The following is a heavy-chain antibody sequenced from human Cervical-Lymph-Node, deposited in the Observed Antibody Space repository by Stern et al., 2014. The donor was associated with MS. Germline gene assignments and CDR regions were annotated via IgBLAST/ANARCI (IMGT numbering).Heavy chain of an antibody. V-gene: IGHV1-69*01. CDR3: ARVHCSGGSCYYYYGMDV. J-gene: IGHJ6*02. CDR2: IIPIFGTA. Sequence: QLVQSGAEVKKPWYSVKVSCKASGGTFSSYAISWGRQAPGPGLEWMGGIIPIFGTANYAQKYQGRGTITADESTSTAYMELSSLRSEDTAVYYCARVHCSGGSCYYYYGMDVWGQGTTVTVSS. D-gene: IGHD2-15*01. CDR1: GGTFSSYA.